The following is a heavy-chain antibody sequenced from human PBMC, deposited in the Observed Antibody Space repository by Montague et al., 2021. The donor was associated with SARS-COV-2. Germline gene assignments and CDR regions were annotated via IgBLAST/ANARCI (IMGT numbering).Heavy chain of an antibody. J-gene: IGHJ6*02. CDR1: GDSVSRDSVA. Sequence: CAISGDSVSRDSVAWNWIRQSPSRGLERLGRTYYSSEWYMDYALSLNSRMTINPDTSKNEFSLHLNSVTPDDTAVYYCARVEYYGFWSGQYDTRYYFYGMDVWGQGTTVTVSS. CDR3: ARVEYYGFWSGQYDTRYYFYGMDV. D-gene: IGHD3-3*01. CDR2: TYYSSEWYM. V-gene: IGHV6-1*01.